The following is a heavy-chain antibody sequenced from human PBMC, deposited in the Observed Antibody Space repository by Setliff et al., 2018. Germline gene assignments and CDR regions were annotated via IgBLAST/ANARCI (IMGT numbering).Heavy chain of an antibody. CDR3: ARVGAVNYDFDS. V-gene: IGHV4-38-2*01. CDR1: SYSISTNYY. D-gene: IGHD3-10*01. CDR2: IYHSGST. J-gene: IGHJ4*02. Sequence: LSLTCAVSSYSISTNYYWGWIRQPPGKGLEWIGSIYHSGSTYYNPSLKSRVTISVDTSKNQFSLKLTSVTAADTAVYYCARVGAVNYDFDSWGQGTLSPSPQ.